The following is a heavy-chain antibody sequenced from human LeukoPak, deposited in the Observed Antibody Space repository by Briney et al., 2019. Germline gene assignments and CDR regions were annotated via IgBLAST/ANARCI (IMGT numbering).Heavy chain of an antibody. D-gene: IGHD4/OR15-4a*01. CDR2: IRNKPHSYTT. CDR1: GFTFSDAY. V-gene: IGHV3-72*01. Sequence: PGGSLRLSCSASGFTFSDAYMDWVRQAPGKGLQWVGRIRNKPHSYTTDYAASVKGRFTISRDDSKNSLFLQMNSLKIEDTAVYYCTRVRHADYFDPWGLGTPVTVSS. CDR3: TRVRHADYFDP. J-gene: IGHJ4*02.